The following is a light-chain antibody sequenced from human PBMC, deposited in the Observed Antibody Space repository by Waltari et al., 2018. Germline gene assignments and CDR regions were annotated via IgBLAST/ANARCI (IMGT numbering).Light chain of an antibody. CDR1: SSNIGAGSD. CDR3: QSYDSSLRGSL. CDR2: GNN. Sequence: QSGLTQPPSVSGAPGQRVTISCTGSSSNIGAGSDVHWYPVLPGTAPKLLIYGNNDRPSGVADRFSGCKSGTSASLAMTGLQAEDEADYYCQSYDSSLRGSLFGGGTKLTVL. V-gene: IGLV1-40*01. J-gene: IGLJ2*01.